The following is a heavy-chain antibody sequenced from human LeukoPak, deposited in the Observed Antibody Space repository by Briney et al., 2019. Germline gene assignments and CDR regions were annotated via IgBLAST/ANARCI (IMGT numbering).Heavy chain of an antibody. CDR2: INPNSGGT. CDR3: ARGAHRYFDWLYDYYYYYMDV. V-gene: IGHV1-2*02. CDR1: GYTFTGYY. D-gene: IGHD3-9*01. Sequence: ASVKVSCKASGYTFTGYYMHWVRQAPGQGLEWMGWINPNSGGTNYAQKFQGRVTMTRNTSISTAYMGLSSLRSEDTAVYYCARGAHRYFDWLYDYYYYYMDVWGKGTTVTISS. J-gene: IGHJ6*03.